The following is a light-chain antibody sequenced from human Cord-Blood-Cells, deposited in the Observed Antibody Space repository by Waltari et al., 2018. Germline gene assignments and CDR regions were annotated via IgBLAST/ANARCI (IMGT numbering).Light chain of an antibody. CDR3: QSYDSSLSGYVV. J-gene: IGLJ2*01. CDR1: SPNIGAGYD. V-gene: IGLV1-40*01. CDR2: GNS. Sequence: QSVLTQPPSVSGAPGQRVTISCTGSSPNIGAGYDVHWYQQLPGTAPKLLIYGNSNRPSGVPDLFSCSKSGTSASLAITGLQAEDEADYYCQSYDSSLSGYVVFGGGTKLTVL.